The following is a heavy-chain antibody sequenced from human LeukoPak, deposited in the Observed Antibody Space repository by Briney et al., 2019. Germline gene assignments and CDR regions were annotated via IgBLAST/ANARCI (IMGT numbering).Heavy chain of an antibody. CDR2: IYHREST. D-gene: IGHD3-10*01. CDR1: DYSITSDYY. CDR3: AREGSTSGTNWFDP. J-gene: IGHJ5*02. V-gene: IGHV4-38-2*02. Sequence: SETLSLTCAVSDYSITSDYYWGWIRQPPGKGLEWSGTIYHRESTYYNPSLKSRVTISVDTSKNQFSLKLTSVTAADTAVYYCAREGSTSGTNWFDPWGQGTLVTVSS.